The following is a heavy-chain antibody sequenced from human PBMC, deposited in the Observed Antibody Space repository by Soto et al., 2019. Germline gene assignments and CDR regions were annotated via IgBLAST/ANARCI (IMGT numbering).Heavy chain of an antibody. CDR2: ISYDGGNK. CDR3: ARRRGAGGHFDY. J-gene: IGHJ4*02. V-gene: IGHV3-30-3*01. D-gene: IGHD2-15*01. Sequence: GGSLRLSCAASGFTFSSCAMHWVRQAPGKGLEWVAVISYDGGNKYYADSVKGRFTISRDNSKNTLSLQMNSLTAEDTAVYFCARRRGAGGHFDYWGQGAQVTVSS. CDR1: GFTFSSCA.